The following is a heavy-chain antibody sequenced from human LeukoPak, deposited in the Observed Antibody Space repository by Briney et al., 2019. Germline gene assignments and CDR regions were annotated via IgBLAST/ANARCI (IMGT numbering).Heavy chain of an antibody. Sequence: PGGSLRLSCVASGVTFSGYAMTWVRQAPGKGLEWVSTISVSGGNTYYADSVKGRFTISRDNSKNTLYLQINTLRAEDTAVYYCAKSSGSYPYYFDYWGQETLVTVSS. CDR2: ISVSGGNT. J-gene: IGHJ4*02. V-gene: IGHV3-23*01. CDR3: AKSSGSYPYYFDY. CDR1: GVTFSGYA. D-gene: IGHD1-26*01.